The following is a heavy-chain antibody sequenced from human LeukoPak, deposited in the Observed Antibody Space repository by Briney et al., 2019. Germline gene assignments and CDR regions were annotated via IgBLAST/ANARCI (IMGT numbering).Heavy chain of an antibody. Sequence: TGGSLRLSCAASGFTVSSNDINWVRQAPGKGLEWVSLIYSGGSTHYADSVKGRFTISRDNSKNIVYLQMNSLRAEDTAVYYCARGLTTAIGYDAFDIWGQGTMVTVSS. CDR3: ARGLTTAIGYDAFDI. D-gene: IGHD4-17*01. CDR2: IYSGGST. J-gene: IGHJ3*02. V-gene: IGHV3-53*01. CDR1: GFTVSSND.